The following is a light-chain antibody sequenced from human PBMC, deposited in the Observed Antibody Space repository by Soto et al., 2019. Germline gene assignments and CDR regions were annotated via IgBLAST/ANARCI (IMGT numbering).Light chain of an antibody. CDR2: GAS. Sequence: EIXMTXXXXTLSASPGERATLSCTASQSVSSNLAWYQQKPGQAPRLLIYGASTRATGIPARFSGSRSGTESTLTSSSLESEDCAVYYCQEYNNWPPMNTFGQGAKLEIK. J-gene: IGKJ2*01. CDR1: QSVSSN. CDR3: QEYNNWPPMNT. V-gene: IGKV3-15*01.